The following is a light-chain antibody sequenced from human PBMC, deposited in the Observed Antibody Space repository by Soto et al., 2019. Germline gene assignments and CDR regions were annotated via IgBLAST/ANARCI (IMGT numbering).Light chain of an antibody. CDR1: QSVSTSQ. V-gene: IGKV3D-20*02. J-gene: IGKJ4*01. Sequence: EIVLTQSPGTLSLSPGERATLSCRASQSVSTSQLAWYQQKPGQAPRLLIYDASNRATGVPARFSGSGSGTDFTLTISSLESEDFAVYYCQQRANWPLTFGGGTKVDIK. CDR3: QQRANWPLT. CDR2: DAS.